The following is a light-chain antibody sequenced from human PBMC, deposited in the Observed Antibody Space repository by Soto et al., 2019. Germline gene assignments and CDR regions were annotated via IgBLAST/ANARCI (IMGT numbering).Light chain of an antibody. V-gene: IGKV2-28*01. CDR2: LGS. Sequence: EIVMTQSPPSLTVTPGEPASISCRSSQRLLHSNGNTFLDWYLQKPGQSQQLPIYLGSNRASGVPDRVSGSEAGTDFTLKISRLEAEDVGVYYCMQALETPYTFGQGTKLEIK. CDR3: MQALETPYT. J-gene: IGKJ2*01. CDR1: QRLLHSNGNTF.